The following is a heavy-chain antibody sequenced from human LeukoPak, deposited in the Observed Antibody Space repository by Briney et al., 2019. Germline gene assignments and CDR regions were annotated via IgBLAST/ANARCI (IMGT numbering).Heavy chain of an antibody. CDR3: GLELLHLGELEVAY. J-gene: IGHJ4*02. CDR2: SSAYNGNT. Sequence: ASVKVSCKASGYTFTSYGISWVRQAPAQGLEWMGWSSAYNGNTNYAQKFQGTVNITTDISTNTADRSLSRLSYNRTTVYYCGLELLHLGELEVAYWGQGTLVTVSS. CDR1: GYTFTSYG. V-gene: IGHV1-18*01. D-gene: IGHD3-16*01.